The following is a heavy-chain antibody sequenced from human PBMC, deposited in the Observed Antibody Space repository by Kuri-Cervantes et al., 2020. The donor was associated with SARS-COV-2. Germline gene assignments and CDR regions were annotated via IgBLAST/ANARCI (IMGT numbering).Heavy chain of an antibody. CDR3: AKDYYGNWFDP. V-gene: IGHV3-48*01. J-gene: IGHJ5*02. CDR1: GFTFSSYS. CDR2: ISSSSSTI. Sequence: GESLKISCAASGFTFSSYSMNWVRQAPGKGLEWVSYISSSSSTIYYADSVKGRFTISRDNSKNTLYLQMNSLRAEDTAVYYCAKDYYGNWFDPWGQGTRVTVSS. D-gene: IGHD3-22*01.